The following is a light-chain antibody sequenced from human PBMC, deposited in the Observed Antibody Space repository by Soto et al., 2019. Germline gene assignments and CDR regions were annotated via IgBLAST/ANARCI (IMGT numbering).Light chain of an antibody. Sequence: DIQMTQSPSSLSASVGDRVTITCRASQDISNYLTWYQQKPVKAPKLLIYGASTLQPGVPSRFSGGGSGTDFTLTISSLQPADVATDYCPRCHTAPLTFGGGTKVEIK. V-gene: IGKV1-27*01. CDR1: QDISNY. CDR3: PRCHTAPLT. CDR2: GAS. J-gene: IGKJ4*01.